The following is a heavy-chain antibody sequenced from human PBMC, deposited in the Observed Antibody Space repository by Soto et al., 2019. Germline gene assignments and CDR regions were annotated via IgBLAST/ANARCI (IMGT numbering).Heavy chain of an antibody. CDR2: INPSGGST. CDR1: GYTFTSYY. V-gene: IGHV1-46*01. CDR3: ARALPDIVVVPAAIPPEEWFDP. D-gene: IGHD2-2*01. Sequence: ASVKVSCKASGYTFTSYYMHWVRQAPGQGLEWMGIINPSGGSTSYAQKFQGRVTMTRDTSTSTVYMELSSLRSEDTAVYYCARALPDIVVVPAAIPPEEWFDPWGQGTLVTVSS. J-gene: IGHJ5*02.